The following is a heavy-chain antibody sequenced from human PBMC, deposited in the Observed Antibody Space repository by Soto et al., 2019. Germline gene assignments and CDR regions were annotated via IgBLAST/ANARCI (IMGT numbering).Heavy chain of an antibody. D-gene: IGHD2-15*01. CDR2: IKGDGSAT. CDR1: GFTFSSYW. CDR3: AREIVVLVGATEVSDF. Sequence: EVQLVESGGGLVQPGGSLRLSCAASGFTFSSYWMSWARQAPGKGLQWVANIKGDGSATYYPDFVKGRFTVSRDNAQNSLYLQMNSLRDEETAVYYCAREIVVLVGATEVSDFWGQGTQVTVSS. V-gene: IGHV3-7*01. J-gene: IGHJ4*02.